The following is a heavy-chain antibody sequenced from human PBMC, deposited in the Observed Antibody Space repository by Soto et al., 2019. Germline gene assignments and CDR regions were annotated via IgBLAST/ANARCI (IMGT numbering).Heavy chain of an antibody. J-gene: IGHJ5*02. V-gene: IGHV4-39*01. CDR1: GGSISSSSYY. CDR3: ARYIMITFGGVIEEPPNWFDP. Sequence: QLQLQESGPGLVKPSETLSLTCTVSGGSISSSSYYWGWIRQPPGKGLERIGSIYYSGSTYYNPSLKSRVAMSVDTSKNQFSLKLSSVTAADTAVYYCARYIMITFGGVIEEPPNWFDPWGQGTLVTVSS. CDR2: IYYSGST. D-gene: IGHD3-16*01.